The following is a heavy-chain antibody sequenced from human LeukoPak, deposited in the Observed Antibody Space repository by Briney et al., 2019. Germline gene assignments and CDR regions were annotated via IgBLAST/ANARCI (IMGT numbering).Heavy chain of an antibody. V-gene: IGHV1-18*01. Sequence: ASVKVSFKASGYTFTSYGISWVRQAPGQGLEWMGCISAYNGNTNYAQKLQGRVTMTTDTSTSTAYMELRSLRSDDTAVYYCARDMPGDYPSYYYYYYMDVWGEGTTVTISS. D-gene: IGHD2-2*01. J-gene: IGHJ6*03. CDR3: ARDMPGDYPSYYYYYYMDV. CDR2: ISAYNGNT. CDR1: GYTFTSYG.